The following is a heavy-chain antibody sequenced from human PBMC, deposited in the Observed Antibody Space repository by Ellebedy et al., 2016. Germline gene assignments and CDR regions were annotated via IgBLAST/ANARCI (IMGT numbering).Heavy chain of an antibody. D-gene: IGHD3/OR15-3a*01. V-gene: IGHV4-30-4*01. Sequence: SETLSLXXTVSGSSLRGGTHYWTWIRQSSGKGLEWLGCSFYSGTTSYNPSLKGRVSMSVDTSRNQFSLRLRSVSAADTAVYYCARMGMDWYGEQTFYFYAVDVWGQGTTVAVSS. CDR3: ARMGMDWYGEQTFYFYAVDV. CDR1: GSSLRGGTHY. CDR2: SFYSGTT. J-gene: IGHJ6*02.